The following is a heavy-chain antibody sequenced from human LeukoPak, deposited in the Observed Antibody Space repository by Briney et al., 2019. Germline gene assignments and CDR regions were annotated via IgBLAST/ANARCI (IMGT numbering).Heavy chain of an antibody. V-gene: IGHV3-7*01. J-gene: IGHJ4*02. Sequence: GGSLRLSCAASGFTFTNYWMSWVRQAPGKGLEWVASIRPDGSEKYYVDSVKGRFTISRDNAKTSLYLQMNSLRAEDTAVYYCARDWPVSFDHWGQGTLVTVSS. CDR3: ARDWPVSFDH. CDR1: GFTFTNYW. D-gene: IGHD3-16*02. CDR2: IRPDGSEK.